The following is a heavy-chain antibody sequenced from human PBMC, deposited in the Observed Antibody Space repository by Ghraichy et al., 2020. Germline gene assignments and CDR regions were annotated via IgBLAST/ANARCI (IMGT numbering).Heavy chain of an antibody. CDR1: GFTFSSYS. J-gene: IGHJ3*02. CDR3: APAGSGAFNI. Sequence: GGSLRLSCAASGFTFSSYSMNWVRQAPGKGLEWVSSIDSTSGYIFYADSVKGRFTISRDNAKNSLYLQMNSLRAEDTAVYYCAPAGSGAFNIWGQGTMVTVAS. CDR2: IDSTSGYI. D-gene: IGHD3-3*01. V-gene: IGHV3-21*01.